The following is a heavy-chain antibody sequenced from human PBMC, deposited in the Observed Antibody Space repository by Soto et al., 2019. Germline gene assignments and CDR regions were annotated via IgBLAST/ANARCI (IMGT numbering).Heavy chain of an antibody. CDR2: ISGSGGGA. J-gene: IGHJ1*01. D-gene: IGHD3-10*01. Sequence: PGGSLRLSCAASGFTFSSYGMSWVRQAPEKGLEWVSGISGSGGGAYYADSVKGRFTIPRDNSENTLYLQMNSLRVEDTAVYYCAKDSDREYFQHWGQGTLVTVSS. V-gene: IGHV3-23*01. CDR3: AKDSDREYFQH. CDR1: GFTFSSYG.